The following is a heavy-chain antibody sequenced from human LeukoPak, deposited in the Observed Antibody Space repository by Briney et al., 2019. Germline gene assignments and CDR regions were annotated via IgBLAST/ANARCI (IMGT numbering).Heavy chain of an antibody. J-gene: IGHJ6*03. CDR3: ARTMDTAMARSYYYYYYYMDV. D-gene: IGHD5-18*01. V-gene: IGHV4-59*01. Sequence: SETLSLTCTVSGGSISSYYWSWIRQPPGKGLEWIRHIYYSGSTNYNPSLKSRVTISVDTSKNQFSLKLSSVTAADTAVYYCARTMDTAMARSYYYYYYYMDVWGKGTTVTVSS. CDR2: IYYSGST. CDR1: GGSISSYY.